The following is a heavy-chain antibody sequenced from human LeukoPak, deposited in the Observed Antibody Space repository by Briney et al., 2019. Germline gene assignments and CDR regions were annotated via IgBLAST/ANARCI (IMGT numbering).Heavy chain of an antibody. CDR3: TSLFGRSWTYYSYMAV. CDR1: GFTFSYAW. V-gene: IGHV3-15*01. D-gene: IGHD3-10*01. Sequence: PGGSLRLSCAASGFTFSYAWMSWVRQAPGKGLEWVGRVISKTDGGTTDYAAPVKGRFTSSRDDSKNTLYLQMNSLKTEDTAVYYCTSLFGRSWTYYSYMAVWGKGTTVTVSS. CDR2: VISKTDGGTT. J-gene: IGHJ6*03.